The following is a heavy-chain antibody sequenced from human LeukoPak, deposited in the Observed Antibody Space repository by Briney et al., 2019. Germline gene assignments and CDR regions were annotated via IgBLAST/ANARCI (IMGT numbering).Heavy chain of an antibody. Sequence: GRSLRLSCAASGFTFSSYAMHWVRQAPGKGLEWVAVISYDGSNKYYADSVKGRFTISRDNSKNTLYLQMNSLRAEDTAVYYCARDFSPFRTSHCSDIWGQGTMILVSS. CDR1: GFTFSSYA. CDR3: ARDFSPFRTSHCSDI. V-gene: IGHV3-30-3*01. J-gene: IGHJ3*02. CDR2: ISYDGSNK. D-gene: IGHD2-2*01.